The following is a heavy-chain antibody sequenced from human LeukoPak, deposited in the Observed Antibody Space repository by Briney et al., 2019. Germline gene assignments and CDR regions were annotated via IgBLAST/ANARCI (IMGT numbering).Heavy chain of an antibody. D-gene: IGHD3-3*01. CDR1: EFIFTNYF. CDR3: ATDRGWRTSGYYLYYFEY. V-gene: IGHV3-7*01. CDR2: IKDDGSEK. J-gene: IGHJ4*02. Sequence: GGSLRLSCAASEFIFTNYFMSWVRQAQGKGLGWVARIKDDGSEKYYVDSVRGRFTISRDNTMNSLYLQMSSLRAEDTAVYYCATDRGWRTSGYYLYYFEYWGQGTLVTFSS.